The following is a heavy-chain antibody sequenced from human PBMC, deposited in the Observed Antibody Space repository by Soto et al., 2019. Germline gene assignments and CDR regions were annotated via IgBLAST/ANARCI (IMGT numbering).Heavy chain of an antibody. D-gene: IGHD3-10*01. V-gene: IGHV3-23*01. CDR2: ISDSGGST. J-gene: IGHJ4*02. CDR3: AKALGRDFSDFDS. Sequence: GGSLRLSCEASGFTFSSNAMTWVRQAPGKGLEWVSAISDSGGSTYYADSVAGRFTISRDNSRHTLYLQMNNLRAEDMAIYYCAKALGRDFSDFDSWGQGTQVTVSS. CDR1: GFTFSSNA.